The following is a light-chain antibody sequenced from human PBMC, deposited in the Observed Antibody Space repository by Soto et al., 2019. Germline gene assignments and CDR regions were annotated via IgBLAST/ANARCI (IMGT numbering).Light chain of an antibody. CDR3: QQYDNWPRT. CDR1: QSVSSY. V-gene: IGKV3-15*01. J-gene: IGKJ1*01. Sequence: ERLMTQSPATLSVSPGESSTLSCRAIQSVSSYLAWYQQKPGQAPRLLIYGASTRATGIPARFSGRGSGTEFTLTISSLQSEDFGVYYCQQYDNWPRTFGQGTKVDIK. CDR2: GAS.